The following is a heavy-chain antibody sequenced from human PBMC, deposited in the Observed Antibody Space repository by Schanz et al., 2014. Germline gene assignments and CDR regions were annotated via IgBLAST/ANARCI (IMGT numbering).Heavy chain of an antibody. CDR3: ARGTMPGAFDI. D-gene: IGHD1-26*01. CDR1: GGTFSTYT. J-gene: IGHJ3*02. CDR2: IIPIRGIA. V-gene: IGHV1-69*02. Sequence: QVQLVPSGAEVKKPGSSVKVSCKASGGTFSTYTISWVRQAPGQGLEWMGRIIPIRGIANYAQKFQGRVTITADKSTFTAYMELSSLRYEDTALYCCARGTMPGAFDIWGQGTMVTVSS.